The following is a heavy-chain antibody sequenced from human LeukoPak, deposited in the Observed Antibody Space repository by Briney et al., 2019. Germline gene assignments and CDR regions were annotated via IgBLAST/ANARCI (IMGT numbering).Heavy chain of an antibody. CDR3: ARSIRASSSWYPFDFDY. Sequence: GGSLRLSCAASGFTFSNYNMNWVRQAPGKGLEWVSSISTSSSYIYYADSVKGRFTISRDNAKNSLYLQMNSLRAEDTAVYYCARSIRASSSWYPFDFDYWGQGTLVTVSS. J-gene: IGHJ4*02. D-gene: IGHD6-13*01. CDR2: ISTSSSYI. CDR1: GFTFSNYN. V-gene: IGHV3-21*01.